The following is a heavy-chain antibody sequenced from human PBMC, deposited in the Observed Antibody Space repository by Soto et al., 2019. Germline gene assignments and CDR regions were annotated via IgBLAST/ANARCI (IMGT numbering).Heavy chain of an antibody. CDR3: ARESLLKSIPIYRYFYYAMDV. CDR2: IKPDGSEL. CDR1: GFIFSSSW. Sequence: PGGSLRLCCAASGFIFSSSWMTWVRQAPGKGLEWVANIKPDGSELYYADSVKGRFTISRDNARNSLYLQMSSLRAEDTAVYYCARESLLKSIPIYRYFYYAMDVWGQGTTVTVSS. J-gene: IGHJ6*02. D-gene: IGHD2-21*01. V-gene: IGHV3-7*03.